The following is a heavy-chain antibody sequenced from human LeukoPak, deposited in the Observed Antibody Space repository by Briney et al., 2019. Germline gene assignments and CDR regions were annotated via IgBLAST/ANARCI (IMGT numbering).Heavy chain of an antibody. D-gene: IGHD3-22*01. CDR1: GGTISSYY. Sequence: HSETLSLTCTVSGGTISSYYWSWIRQPPGKGLEWIGYIYYSGSTNYNPSLKSRVTISVDTSKNQFSLKLSSVTAADTAVYYCATGDSSGYYFAEYFQHWGQGTLVTVSS. CDR2: IYYSGST. J-gene: IGHJ1*01. V-gene: IGHV4-59*08. CDR3: ATGDSSGYYFAEYFQH.